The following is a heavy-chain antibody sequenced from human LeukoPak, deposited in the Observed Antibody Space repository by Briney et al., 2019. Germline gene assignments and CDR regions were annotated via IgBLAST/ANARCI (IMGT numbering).Heavy chain of an antibody. J-gene: IGHJ6*02. D-gene: IGHD4-17*01. CDR3: ARDVTTVTTLLFYYGMDV. CDR1: GFTFSSYS. CDR2: IWYDGSNK. Sequence: GGSLRLSCAASGFTFSSYSMNWVRQAPGKGLEWVAVIWYDGSNKYCADSVKGRFTISRDNSKNTLYLQMNSLRAEDTAVYYCARDVTTVTTLLFYYGMDVWGQGTTVTVSS. V-gene: IGHV3-33*08.